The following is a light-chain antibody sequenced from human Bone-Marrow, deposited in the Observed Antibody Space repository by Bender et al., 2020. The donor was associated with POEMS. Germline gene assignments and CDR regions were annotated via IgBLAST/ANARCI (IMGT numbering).Light chain of an antibody. V-gene: IGLV1-47*01. CDR2: RNN. CDR1: SSNIGNNF. J-gene: IGLJ2*01. CDR3: ATWDDSLSGLVV. Sequence: QSVLTQPPSASGTPGQRLTIFCSGSSSNIGNNFVYWYQQVPGTGPKLLISRNNQRPSGVPDRFSGSKSGTSAALDISGLRSADEADYYCATWDDSLSGLVVFGGGTKLTVL.